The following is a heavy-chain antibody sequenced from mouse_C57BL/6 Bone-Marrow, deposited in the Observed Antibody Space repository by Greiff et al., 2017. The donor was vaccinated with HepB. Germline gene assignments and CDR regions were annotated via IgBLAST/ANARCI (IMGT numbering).Heavy chain of an antibody. CDR3: ARFYYGSSLLDY. CDR1: GYTFTSYW. V-gene: IGHV1-64*01. CDR2: IHPNSGST. D-gene: IGHD1-1*01. J-gene: IGHJ2*01. Sequence: QVQLQQPGAELVKPGASVKLSCKASGYTFTSYWMHWVKQRPGQGLEWIGMIHPNSGSTNYNEKFKSKATLTVDKSFSTAYMQLSSLTSEDSAVYYCARFYYGSSLLDYWGQGTTLTVSS.